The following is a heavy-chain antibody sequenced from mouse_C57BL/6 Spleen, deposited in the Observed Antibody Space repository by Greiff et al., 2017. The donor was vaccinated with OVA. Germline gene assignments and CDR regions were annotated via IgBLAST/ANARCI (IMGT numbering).Heavy chain of an antibody. Sequence: EVQLQQSGGGLVKPGGSLKLSCAASGFTFSDYGMHWVRQAPEKGLEWVAYISSGSSTIYYADTVKGRFTISRDNAKNTLFLQMTSLRSEDTAMYYCARRYGNYEEDYFDYWGQGTTLTVSS. V-gene: IGHV5-17*01. CDR3: ARRYGNYEEDYFDY. J-gene: IGHJ2*01. CDR2: ISSGSSTI. D-gene: IGHD2-1*01. CDR1: GFTFSDYG.